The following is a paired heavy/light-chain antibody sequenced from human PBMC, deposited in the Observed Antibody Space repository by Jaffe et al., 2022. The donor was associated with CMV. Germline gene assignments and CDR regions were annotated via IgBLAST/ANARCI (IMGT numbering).Heavy chain of an antibody. CDR2: IDPSGDTT. V-gene: IGHV1-46*01. CDR1: GYSFTNYY. J-gene: IGHJ6*03. CDR3: ARGRGDFYQYYMDV. Sequence: QVQLVQSGAEVKKPGASVKVSCKASGYSFTNYYIHWVRQAPGQGLEWMGIIDPSGDTTSYAQKFLGRITLTRDTSTSTVYMELSSLRSEDKAIYYCARGRGDFYQYYMDVWGKGTTVTVSS.
Light chain of an antibody. V-gene: IGKV3-11*01. CDR3: QHRSNWPGT. Sequence: EIVLTQFPATLSLSPGERATLSCRASQSVITYLAWYQQKPGQAPRLLIYDASNRATGIPARFSGSGSGTDFTLTISSLEPEDFAVYYCQHRSNWPGTFGQGTKVEIK. CDR2: DAS. CDR1: QSVITY. J-gene: IGKJ1*01.